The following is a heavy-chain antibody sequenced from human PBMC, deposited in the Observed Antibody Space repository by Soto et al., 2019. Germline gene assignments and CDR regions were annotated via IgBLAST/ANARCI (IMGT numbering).Heavy chain of an antibody. Sequence: EVQLVESGGGLVQPGGSLRLSCAASGFTFSSYWMHWVRQAPGKGLVWVSRINSDRSSTSYADSVKGRFTISRDNAKNTVYLQMNSLRAEDTAVYYCARTSLVVPAATREDYWGQGTLVTVSS. V-gene: IGHV3-74*01. J-gene: IGHJ4*02. CDR2: INSDRSST. CDR1: GFTFSSYW. CDR3: ARTSLVVPAATREDY. D-gene: IGHD2-15*01.